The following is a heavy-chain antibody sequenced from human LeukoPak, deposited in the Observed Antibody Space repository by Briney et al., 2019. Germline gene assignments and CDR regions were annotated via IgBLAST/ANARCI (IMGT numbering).Heavy chain of an antibody. Sequence: GASVKVSCKASGYTFTGYYMHWVRQAPGQGLEWMGWINPNSGGTNYAQKFQGRVTMTRDTSISTAYMELSRLRSDDTAVYYCARSGWNYGPHYFDYWGQGTLITVSS. D-gene: IGHD1-7*01. V-gene: IGHV1-2*02. CDR1: GYTFTGYY. CDR3: ARSGWNYGPHYFDY. CDR2: INPNSGGT. J-gene: IGHJ4*02.